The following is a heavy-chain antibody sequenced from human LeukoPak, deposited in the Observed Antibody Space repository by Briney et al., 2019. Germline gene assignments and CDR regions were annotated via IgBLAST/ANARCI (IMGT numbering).Heavy chain of an antibody. V-gene: IGHV3-7*01. CDR1: GFTFSSYL. CDR3: EGAWS. D-gene: IGHD6-19*01. Sequence: GGSLRLSCAASGFTFSSYLMNWVRQAPGKGLEWVANINQDGSKKNYVDSVKGRFTISRDSAKNSLYLQMNSLRAEDTAVYYCEGAWSWGQGTLVTVSS. CDR2: INQDGSKK. J-gene: IGHJ5*02.